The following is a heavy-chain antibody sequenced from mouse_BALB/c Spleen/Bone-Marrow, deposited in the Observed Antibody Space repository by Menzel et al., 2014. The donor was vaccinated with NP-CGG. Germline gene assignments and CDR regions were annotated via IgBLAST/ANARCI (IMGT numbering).Heavy chain of an antibody. CDR1: GFTFSSYG. CDR2: INSNDGST. CDR3: ARERYYGNGRIFEY. V-gene: IGHV5-6-3*01. J-gene: IGHJ2*01. Sequence: EVQGVESGGGLVQPGGSLKLSCAASGFTFSSYGMSWVRQTPDKRLELVATINSNDGSTYYPDSVKGRFTISRDNAKNTLYLEMSSLKSEDTAMYYCARERYYGNGRIFEYWGQGTTLTVSS. D-gene: IGHD1-1*01.